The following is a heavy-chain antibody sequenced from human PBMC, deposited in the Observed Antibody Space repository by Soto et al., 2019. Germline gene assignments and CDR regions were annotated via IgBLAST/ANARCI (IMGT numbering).Heavy chain of an antibody. J-gene: IGHJ2*01. CDR1: EYSFSSHR. V-gene: IGHV5-51*01. CDR2: IYPGDSDT. CDR3: ARGDTYNSYWNFDL. Sequence: PGESLKISCKGSEYSFSSHRIAWVRQMPGKGLEWMGTIYPGDSDTRHSPSFEGRVSMSADESISTAYLQWGSLQASDTAIYYCARGDTYNSYWNFDLWGRGTLVTVSS. D-gene: IGHD1-1*01.